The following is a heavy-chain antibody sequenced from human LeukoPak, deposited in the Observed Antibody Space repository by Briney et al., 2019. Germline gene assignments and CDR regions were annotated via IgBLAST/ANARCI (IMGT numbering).Heavy chain of an antibody. J-gene: IGHJ4*02. V-gene: IGHV3-53*04. Sequence: GGPLRLSCAASGFTVSSNYMSWVRQAPGKGLEWVSVIYSGGSTYYADSVKGRFTISRHNSKNTLYLQMNSLRAEDTAVYYCARDSRDGYNYLINWGQGTLVTVSS. CDR1: GFTVSSNY. D-gene: IGHD5-12*01. CDR3: ARDSRDGYNYLIN. CDR2: IYSGGST.